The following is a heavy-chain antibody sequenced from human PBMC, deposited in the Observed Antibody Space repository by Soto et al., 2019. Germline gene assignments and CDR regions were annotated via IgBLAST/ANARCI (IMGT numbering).Heavy chain of an antibody. V-gene: IGHV4-39*07. CDR1: GGSISSSSYY. J-gene: IGHJ3*02. D-gene: IGHD6-19*01. Sequence: SETLSLTCTVSGGSISSSSYYWGWIRQPPGKGLEWIGSIYYSGSTYYNPSLKSRVAISVDKSKNQFSLKLRSVTAADTAVYYCARGEEAVAGDDAFDIWGQGTMVTVSS. CDR3: ARGEEAVAGDDAFDI. CDR2: IYYSGST.